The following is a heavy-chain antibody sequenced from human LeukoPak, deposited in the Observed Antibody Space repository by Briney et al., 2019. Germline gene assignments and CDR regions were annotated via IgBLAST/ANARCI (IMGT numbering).Heavy chain of an antibody. CDR2: IYYSGST. V-gene: IGHV4-30-4*08. CDR1: GGSISSGDYY. D-gene: IGHD1-26*01. J-gene: IGHJ3*02. Sequence: SQTLSLTCTVSGGSISSGDYYWSWIRQPPGKGLEWIGYIYYSGSTYDNPPLKSRVTISVDTSKNQFSLKLSSVTAADTAVYYCARDKEGASGAFDIWGQGTMVTVSS. CDR3: ARDKEGASGAFDI.